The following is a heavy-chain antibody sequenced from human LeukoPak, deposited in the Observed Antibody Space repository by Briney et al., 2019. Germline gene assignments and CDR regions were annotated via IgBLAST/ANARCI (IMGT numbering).Heavy chain of an antibody. CDR2: IIPVLGKA. Sequence: ASVKVSCKASGGTFSINAITWVRQAPGQGPEWMGSIIPVLGKATYAQKFQGRVTITADKSTSVAFMEVTRLTSEDTAVYYCARDDDDSSYAFDIWGQGTLVTVSS. CDR1: GGTFSINA. V-gene: IGHV1-69*04. J-gene: IGHJ3*02. CDR3: ARDDDDSSYAFDI. D-gene: IGHD3-10*01.